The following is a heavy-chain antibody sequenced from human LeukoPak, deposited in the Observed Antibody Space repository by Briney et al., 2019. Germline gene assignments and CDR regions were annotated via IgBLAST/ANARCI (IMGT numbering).Heavy chain of an antibody. D-gene: IGHD1-26*01. V-gene: IGHV3-33*06. CDR3: VKELSVGPSYYGMDI. Sequence: PGRSLRLSCAASGFTFSSYGMHWVRQAPGKGLEWVAIIWYDGSNKYYADSVKGRFTISRDNSKNTLDLQMNSLRAEDTSVYYCVKELSVGPSYYGMDIWGQGTTATVSS. CDR1: GFTFSSYG. J-gene: IGHJ6*02. CDR2: IWYDGSNK.